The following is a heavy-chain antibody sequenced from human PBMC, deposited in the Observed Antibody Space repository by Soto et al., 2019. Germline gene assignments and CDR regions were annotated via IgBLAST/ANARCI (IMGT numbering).Heavy chain of an antibody. D-gene: IGHD2-8*01. J-gene: IGHJ3*02. CDR3: AKDREDIVLMVYANDAFDI. CDR2: ISGSGGST. Sequence: GGSLRLSCAASGFTFSDYYMSWIRQAPGKGLEWVSAISGSGGSTYYADSVKGRFTISRDNSKNTLYLQMNSLRAEDTAVYYCAKDREDIVLMVYANDAFDIWGQGTMVTVSS. V-gene: IGHV3-23*01. CDR1: GFTFSDYY.